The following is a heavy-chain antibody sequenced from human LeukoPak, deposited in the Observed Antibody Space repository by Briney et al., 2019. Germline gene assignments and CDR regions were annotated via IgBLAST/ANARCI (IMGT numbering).Heavy chain of an antibody. J-gene: IGHJ6*03. CDR2: IYYSGST. CDR1: GGSISSYY. D-gene: IGHD5-12*01. CDR3: ARVARDLDYYYMDV. Sequence: TSETLSLTCTVSGGSISSYYWSWIRQPPGKGLEWIGYIYYSGSTNYNPSLKSRVTISVDTSKNQFSLKLSSVTAADTAVYYCARVARDLDYYYMDVWGKGTTLTVSS. V-gene: IGHV4-59*01.